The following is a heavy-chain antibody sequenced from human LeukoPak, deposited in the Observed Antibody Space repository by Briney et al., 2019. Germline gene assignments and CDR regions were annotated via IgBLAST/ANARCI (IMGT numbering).Heavy chain of an antibody. D-gene: IGHD3-10*01. CDR2: ISAYNGNT. CDR1: GGIFSSYA. CDR3: ARDEPMVRGVIIHNWLDP. J-gene: IGHJ5*02. Sequence: ASVNVSCTASGGIFSSYAISWVRQAPGQGLEWMGWISAYNGNTNYAQKLQGRVTMTTDTSTSTAYMELRSLRSDDTAVHYCARDEPMVRGVIIHNWLDPWGQGTLVTVSS. V-gene: IGHV1-18*01.